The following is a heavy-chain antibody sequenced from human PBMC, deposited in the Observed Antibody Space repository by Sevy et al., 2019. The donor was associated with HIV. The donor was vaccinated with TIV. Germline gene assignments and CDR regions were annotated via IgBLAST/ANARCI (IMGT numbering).Heavy chain of an antibody. CDR2: IIPILGIA. CDR1: GGTFSSYA. CDR3: AAGPFVVVIINWFDP. J-gene: IGHJ5*02. D-gene: IGHD3-3*01. Sequence: ASVKVSCKASGGTFSSYAISWVRQAPGQGLEWMGRIIPILGIANYAQKFQGRVTITADKSMSTAYMELSSLRSEDTAVYYCAAGPFVVVIINWFDPWGQGTLVTVSS. V-gene: IGHV1-69*04.